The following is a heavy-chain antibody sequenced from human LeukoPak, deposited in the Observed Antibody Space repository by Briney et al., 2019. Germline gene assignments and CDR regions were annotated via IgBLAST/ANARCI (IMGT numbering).Heavy chain of an antibody. CDR3: ARDRNIAAAGTGY. CDR2: IIPILGIA. CDR1: GYTFTSYT. V-gene: IGHV1-69*04. D-gene: IGHD6-13*01. Sequence: SVKDSCKASGYTFTSYTISWVRQAPGQGLEWMGRIIPILGIANYAQKFQGRVTITADKSTSTAYMELSSLRSEDTAVYYCARDRNIAAAGTGYWGQGTMVTVSS. J-gene: IGHJ4*02.